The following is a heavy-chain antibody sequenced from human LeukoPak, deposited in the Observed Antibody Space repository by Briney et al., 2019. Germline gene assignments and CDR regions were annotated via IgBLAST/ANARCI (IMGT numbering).Heavy chain of an antibody. D-gene: IGHD3-16*01. CDR3: ARRGQRGSDAFDI. CDR2: INPSGGST. CDR1: GYTFTNYY. V-gene: IGHV1-46*01. J-gene: IGHJ3*02. Sequence: GASVKVSCKASGYTFTNYYMHWVRQAPGQGLEGMGIINPSGGSTRYAQKFQGRVTMTRDTSTSTVYMELSSLRSEDTAVYYCARRGQRGSDAFDIWGQGTMVTVSS.